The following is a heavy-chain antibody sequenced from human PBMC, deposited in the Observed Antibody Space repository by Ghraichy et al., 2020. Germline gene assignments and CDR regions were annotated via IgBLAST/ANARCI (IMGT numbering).Heavy chain of an antibody. CDR3: ARIDSGSYYGRIRTFDY. V-gene: IGHV4-34*01. CDR2: INHSGST. Sequence: TLSLTCAVYGGSFSGYYWSWIRQPPGKGLEWIGEINHSGSTNYNPSLKSRVTISVDTSKNQFSLKLSSVTAADTAVYYCARIDSGSYYGRIRTFDYWGQGTLVTVSS. CDR1: GGSFSGYY. D-gene: IGHD1-26*01. J-gene: IGHJ4*02.